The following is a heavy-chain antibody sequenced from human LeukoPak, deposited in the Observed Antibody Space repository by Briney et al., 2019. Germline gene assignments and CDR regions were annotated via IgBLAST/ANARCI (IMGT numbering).Heavy chain of an antibody. CDR2: IYHSGST. V-gene: IGHV4-59*12. CDR3: ARDRASLCSGGSCYFREAYYFDY. D-gene: IGHD2-15*01. CDR1: GGSISSYY. J-gene: IGHJ4*02. Sequence: SETLSLTCTVSGGSISSYYWSWIRQPPGKGLEWIGYIYHSGSTDYNSSLKSRVTISEDTSKKQFSLKVSSVTAADTAVYYCARDRASLCSGGSCYFREAYYFDYWGQGTLVTVSS.